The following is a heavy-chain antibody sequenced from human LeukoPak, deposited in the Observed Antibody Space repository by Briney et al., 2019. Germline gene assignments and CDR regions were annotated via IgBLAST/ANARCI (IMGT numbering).Heavy chain of an antibody. CDR3: VRGSTDWNGMDV. CDR2: IDPNRRHT. V-gene: IGHV3-74*01. J-gene: IGHJ6*02. D-gene: IGHD6-19*01. CDR1: GFTFSNHY. Sequence: GGSLRLSCAASGFTFSNHYMHWVRQAPGKGLVSVSRIDPNRRHTSYADSVKGRFTISRDNAKNTLYLQMNTLGAEDTALYYCVRGSTDWNGMDVWGQGTTVTVSS.